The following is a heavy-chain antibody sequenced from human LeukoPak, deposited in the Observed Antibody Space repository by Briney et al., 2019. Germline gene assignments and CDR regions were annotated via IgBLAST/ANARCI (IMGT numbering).Heavy chain of an antibody. J-gene: IGHJ4*02. CDR1: GYTFTSYG. CDR2: IIPIFGTA. CDR3: ARDPGGIGYYGSGSYEI. D-gene: IGHD3-10*01. Sequence: SVKVSCKASGYTFTSYGISWVRQAPGQGLEWMGGIIPIFGTANYAQKFQGRVTITADESTSTAYMELSSLRSEDTAVYYCARDPGGIGYYGSGSYEIWGQGTLVTVSS. V-gene: IGHV1-69*13.